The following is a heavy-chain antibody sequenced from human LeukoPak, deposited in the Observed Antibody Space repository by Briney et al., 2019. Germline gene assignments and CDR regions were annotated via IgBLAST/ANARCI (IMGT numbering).Heavy chain of an antibody. CDR1: GFTFSTYA. J-gene: IGHJ4*02. CDR2: ICGSDGSR. V-gene: IGHV3-23*01. Sequence: GGSLRLSCAASGFTFSTYAMSWVRQAPGKGLEWVSAICGSDGSRYYADSVKGRFTISRDNSKNTLYLQMNSLRGEDTAVYYCAKGGSPSCYSSSGYWGQGTLVTVSS. D-gene: IGHD2-2*01. CDR3: AKGGSPSCYSSSGY.